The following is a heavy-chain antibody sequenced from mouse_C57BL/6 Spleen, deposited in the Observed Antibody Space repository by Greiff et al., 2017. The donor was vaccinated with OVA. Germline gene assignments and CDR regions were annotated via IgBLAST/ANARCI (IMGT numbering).Heavy chain of an antibody. V-gene: IGHV5-9*01. D-gene: IGHD2-3*01. CDR1: GFTFSSYT. Sequence: DVHLVESGGGLVKPGGSLKLSCAASGFTFSSYTMSWVRQTPEKRLEWVATISGGGGNTYYPDSVKGRFTISRDNAKNTLYLQMSSLRSEDTALYYCARREDGYNTRVFDYWGQGTTLTVSS. J-gene: IGHJ2*01. CDR3: ARREDGYNTRVFDY. CDR2: ISGGGGNT.